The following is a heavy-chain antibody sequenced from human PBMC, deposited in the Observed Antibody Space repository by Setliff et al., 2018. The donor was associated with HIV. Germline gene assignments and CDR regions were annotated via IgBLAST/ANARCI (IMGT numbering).Heavy chain of an antibody. Sequence: GGSLRLSCAVSGFTFEDYGMSWVRQAPGKGLEWVSGINWNGGSTGYVDSVKGRFTISRDNAKNSLYLQMSSLRAEDMAVYYCARSGYDYAYYFDYWGQGTLVTVS. CDR1: GFTFEDYG. D-gene: IGHD5-12*01. CDR3: ARSGYDYAYYFDY. J-gene: IGHJ4*02. V-gene: IGHV3-20*04. CDR2: INWNGGST.